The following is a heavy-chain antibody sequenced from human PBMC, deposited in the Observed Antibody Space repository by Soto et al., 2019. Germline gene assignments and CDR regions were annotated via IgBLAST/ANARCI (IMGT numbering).Heavy chain of an antibody. D-gene: IGHD1-1*01. J-gene: IGHJ4*02. CDR2: INPNSGGT. CDR3: AREPATAKPEGVDF. CDR1: GYTFSDYY. V-gene: IGHV1-2*02. Sequence: ASEKVSCKASGYTFSDYYIHWVRQAPGQGFEWMGWINPNSGGTKYAPKFQGGVTMTRDTSITTAYMELSRLRSGDTAVYYCAREPATAKPEGVDFWGQGTLVTVSS.